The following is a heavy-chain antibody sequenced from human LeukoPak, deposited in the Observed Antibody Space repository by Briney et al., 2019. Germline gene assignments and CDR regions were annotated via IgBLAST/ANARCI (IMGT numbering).Heavy chain of an antibody. V-gene: IGHV3-48*01. D-gene: IGHD1-1*01. Sequence: GGSLRLSCAASGFTFSSYAMNWVRQAPGKGPEWVSYISSSSSTIYYADSVKGRFTISRDNAKNSLYLQMNSLRAEDMAVYYCVKRWTGTTIGQQDYWGQGTLVTVSS. J-gene: IGHJ4*02. CDR3: VKRWTGTTIGQQDY. CDR1: GFTFSSYA. CDR2: ISSSSSTI.